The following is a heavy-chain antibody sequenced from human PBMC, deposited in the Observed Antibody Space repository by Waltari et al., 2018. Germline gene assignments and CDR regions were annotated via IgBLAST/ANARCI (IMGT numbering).Heavy chain of an antibody. D-gene: IGHD3-10*01. CDR2: INPNRGGT. Sequence: QVQLVQSGAEVKKPGASVKVSCKASGYTFTGYSLHWVRQSPGQGVEWKGWINPNRGGTNYAQKLQGRVTMTRETSISTAYMELSRLRSDDTAVYYCARVGSITMVRGVFDYWGQGTLVTVSS. J-gene: IGHJ4*02. CDR1: GYTFTGYS. CDR3: ARVGSITMVRGVFDY. V-gene: IGHV1-2*02.